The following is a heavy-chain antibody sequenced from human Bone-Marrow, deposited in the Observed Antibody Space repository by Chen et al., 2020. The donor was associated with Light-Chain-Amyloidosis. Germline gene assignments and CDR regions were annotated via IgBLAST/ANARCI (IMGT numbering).Heavy chain of an antibody. D-gene: IGHD5-12*01. CDR1: GYTFPNYW. CDR3: ARRRDGYNFDY. V-gene: IGHV5-51*01. Sequence: EVQLEQSGPEVKKPGESLKISCKGSGYTFPNYWIGWVRQMPGKGLEWMGVIYPDDSSARYSPSSEGQVTISADKSITTAYLQWRSLKASDTAVYYCARRRDGYNFDYWGQGTLVTVSS. J-gene: IGHJ4*02. CDR2: IYPDDSSA.